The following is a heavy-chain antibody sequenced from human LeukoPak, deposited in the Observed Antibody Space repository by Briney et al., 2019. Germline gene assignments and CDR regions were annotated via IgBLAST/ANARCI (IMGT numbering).Heavy chain of an antibody. CDR2: IYYSGST. V-gene: IGHV4-59*01. D-gene: IGHD3-10*01. CDR1: GGSISSYY. Sequence: PSETLSLTCTVSGGSISSYYWSWIRQPPGKGLEWIGYIYYSGSTNYNPSLKSRVTISVDTSKNQFSLKLSSVTAADTAVYYCARDLGRRVGVWGQGTMDTVSS. J-gene: IGHJ3*01. CDR3: ARDLGRRVGV.